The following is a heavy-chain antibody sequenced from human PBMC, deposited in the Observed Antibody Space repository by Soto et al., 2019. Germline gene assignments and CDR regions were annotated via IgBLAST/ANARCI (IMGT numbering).Heavy chain of an antibody. V-gene: IGHV3-33*01. J-gene: IGHJ4*02. D-gene: IGHD2-15*01. CDR2: IWYDGSNK. CDR1: EFTFSSYG. CDR3: ARDGGGYCSGGSCYRFDY. Sequence: GGSLRLSCAASEFTFSSYGMHWVRQAPGKGLEWVAVIWYDGSNKYYADSVKGRFTISRDNSKNTLYLQMNSLRAEDTAVYFCARDGGGYCSGGSCYRFDYWGQGTLVTVSS.